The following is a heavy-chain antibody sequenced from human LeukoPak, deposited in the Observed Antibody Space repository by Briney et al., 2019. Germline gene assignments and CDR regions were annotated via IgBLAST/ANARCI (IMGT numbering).Heavy chain of an antibody. CDR1: GFTFTTYA. J-gene: IGHJ4*02. Sequence: GGSLRLSCSASGFTFTTYAMNWVRQAPGKGLEWVSSITSSSIHIYYADSVKGRFSISRDNSKNSLSLEMNSLRTEDTAMYYCARESGKFDYWGQGTLVAVSS. V-gene: IGHV3-21*04. CDR3: ARESGKFDY. CDR2: ITSSSIHI.